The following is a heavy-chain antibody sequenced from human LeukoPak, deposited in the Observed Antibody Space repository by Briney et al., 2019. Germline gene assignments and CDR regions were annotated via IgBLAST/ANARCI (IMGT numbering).Heavy chain of an antibody. CDR1: GYSISSGSF. CDR3: ARKERVRGGSYYMDV. CDR2: IYHSGST. V-gene: IGHV4-38-2*02. D-gene: IGHD3-10*01. Sequence: SETLSLTCTVSGYSISSGSFWVWVRQPPVKGLEWIGSIYHSGSTYYNPSLKSRVTISVDTSKNQFSLKLSSVTAADTAVYYCARKERVRGGSYYMDVWGKGTTVTASS. J-gene: IGHJ6*03.